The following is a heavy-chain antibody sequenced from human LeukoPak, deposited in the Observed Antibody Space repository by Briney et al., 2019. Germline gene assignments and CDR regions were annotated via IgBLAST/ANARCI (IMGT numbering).Heavy chain of an antibody. CDR3: ARTYCGGDCYSNYFDY. CDR1: GGSISSSSYY. V-gene: IGHV4-39*07. J-gene: IGHJ4*02. Sequence: SETLSLTCTVSGGSISSSSYYWGWIRQPPGKGLEWIGSIYYSGSTYYNPSLKSRVTISVDRSKNQFSLKLSSVTAADTAVYYCARTYCGGDCYSNYFDYWGQGTLVTVSS. CDR2: IYYSGST. D-gene: IGHD2-21*01.